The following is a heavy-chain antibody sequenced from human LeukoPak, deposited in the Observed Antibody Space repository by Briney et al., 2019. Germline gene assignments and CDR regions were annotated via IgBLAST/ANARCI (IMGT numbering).Heavy chain of an antibody. D-gene: IGHD6-13*01. V-gene: IGHV3-30*04. CDR2: ISYDGSNK. CDR3: ARDPTAAGLFDY. J-gene: IGHJ4*02. Sequence: QPGRSLKPSCAASGFTFSSYAMHWVRQAPGKGLEWVAVISYDGSNKYYADSVKGRFTISRDNSKNTLYLQMNSLRAEDTAVYYCARDPTAAGLFDYWGQGTLVTVSS. CDR1: GFTFSSYA.